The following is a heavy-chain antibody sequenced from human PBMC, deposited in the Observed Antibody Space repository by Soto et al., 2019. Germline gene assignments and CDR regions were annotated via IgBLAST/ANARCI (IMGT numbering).Heavy chain of an antibody. Sequence: GASVKVSCKASGYTFTSYGISWVRQAPGQGLEWMGWISAYNGNTNYAQKLQGRVTMTTDTSTSTAYMELRSLRSDDTAVYYCARVREWLRLPRHFDYWGQGTLVTVSS. D-gene: IGHD5-12*01. CDR2: ISAYNGNT. J-gene: IGHJ4*02. CDR3: ARVREWLRLPRHFDY. V-gene: IGHV1-18*01. CDR1: GYTFTSYG.